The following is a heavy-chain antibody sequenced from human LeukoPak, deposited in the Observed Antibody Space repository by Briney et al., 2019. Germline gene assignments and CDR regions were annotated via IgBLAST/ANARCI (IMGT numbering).Heavy chain of an antibody. CDR3: ARGPYSSGCDY. CDR1: GGSFSGYY. Sequence: SETLSLTCAVYGGSFSGYYWSWIRQPPGKGLEWIGEINHSGSTNYNPSFKSRVTISVDTSKNQFSLKLSSVTAADTAVYYCARGPYSSGCDYWGQGTLVTVSS. V-gene: IGHV4-34*01. D-gene: IGHD6-19*01. CDR2: INHSGST. J-gene: IGHJ4*02.